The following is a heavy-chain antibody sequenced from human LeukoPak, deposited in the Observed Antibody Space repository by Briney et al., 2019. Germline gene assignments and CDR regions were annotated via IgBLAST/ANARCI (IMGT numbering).Heavy chain of an antibody. J-gene: IGHJ4*02. CDR3: AREGHRGLPFDY. V-gene: IGHV3-33*01. Sequence: GGSLRLSCAASGFTFSSYGMHWVRQAPGKGLEWVAVIWYDGSNKYYADSVKGRFTISRDNSKNTLYLQTNSLRAEDTAVYYCAREGHRGLPFDYWGQGTLVTVSS. D-gene: IGHD5-18*01. CDR1: GFTFSSYG. CDR2: IWYDGSNK.